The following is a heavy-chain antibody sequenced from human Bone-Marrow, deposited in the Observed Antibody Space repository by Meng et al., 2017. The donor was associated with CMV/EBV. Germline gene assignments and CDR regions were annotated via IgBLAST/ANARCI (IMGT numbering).Heavy chain of an antibody. J-gene: IGHJ5*02. CDR2: ISSSSSYI. CDR3: AAAIVNWFDP. D-gene: IGHD5-18*01. V-gene: IGHV3-21*01. Sequence: GGSLRLSCAASGFTFSSYSMNWVRQVPGKGLEWVSSISSSSSYIYYADSVKGRFTISRDNAKNSLYLQMNSLRAEDTAVYYCAAAIVNWFDPWGQGTLVTVSS. CDR1: GFTFSSYS.